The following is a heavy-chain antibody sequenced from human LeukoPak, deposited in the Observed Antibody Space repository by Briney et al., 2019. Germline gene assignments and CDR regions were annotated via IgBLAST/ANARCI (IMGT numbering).Heavy chain of an antibody. Sequence: GSLRLSCAASGFTFSSYSMNWVRQAPGKGLEWVSSISSSSSSYISYADSVKGRFTISRDNAKNSLYLQMNSLRAEDTAVYYCARDRDGIALIRDRTYYYMDVWGKGTTVTVSS. CDR2: ISSSSSSYI. J-gene: IGHJ6*03. V-gene: IGHV3-21*06. D-gene: IGHD3-10*01. CDR1: GFTFSSYS. CDR3: ARDRDGIALIRDRTYYYMDV.